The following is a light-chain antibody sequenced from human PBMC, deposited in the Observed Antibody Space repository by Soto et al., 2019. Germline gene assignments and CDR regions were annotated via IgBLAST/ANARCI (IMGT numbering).Light chain of an antibody. Sequence: EVLLTQSPYTLSLPPGERATLSCRASQSISSSLAWYQQKPGQAPRLLIYDASSRATGIPARFSGSGSGTEFTTTISSLQYEDFAVYYCQQYGSSHPRTFGQGTKVDIK. V-gene: IGKV3-20*01. CDR1: QSISSS. CDR2: DAS. CDR3: QQYGSSHPRT. J-gene: IGKJ1*01.